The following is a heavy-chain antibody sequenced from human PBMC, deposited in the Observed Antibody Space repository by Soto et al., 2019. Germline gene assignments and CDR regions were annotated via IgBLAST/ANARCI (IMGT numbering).Heavy chain of an antibody. CDR2: ISYDGSNK. CDR1: GFTFSSYG. Sequence: GGSLRLSCAASGFTFSSYGMHWVRQAPGKGLEWVAVISYDGSNKYYADSVKGRFTISRDNSKNPLYLQMNSLRAEDTAVYYCAKDWTYSDFWSGSHLGSYYGMDVWGQGTTVTVSS. D-gene: IGHD3-3*01. CDR3: AKDWTYSDFWSGSHLGSYYGMDV. V-gene: IGHV3-30*18. J-gene: IGHJ6*02.